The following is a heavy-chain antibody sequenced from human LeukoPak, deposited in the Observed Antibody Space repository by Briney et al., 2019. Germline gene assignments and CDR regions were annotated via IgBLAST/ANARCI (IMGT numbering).Heavy chain of an antibody. V-gene: IGHV1-18*01. Sequence: ASVKVSCKASGYTFTSYGISWVRQAPGQGLAWMGWISAYNGNTNYAQKLQGRVTMTTDTSTSTAYMELRSLRSDDTAVYYCARVLYSSSSIYYYYYGMDVWGQGTTVTVSS. CDR3: ARVLYSSSSIYYYYYGMDV. CDR2: ISAYNGNT. J-gene: IGHJ6*02. D-gene: IGHD6-13*01. CDR1: GYTFTSYG.